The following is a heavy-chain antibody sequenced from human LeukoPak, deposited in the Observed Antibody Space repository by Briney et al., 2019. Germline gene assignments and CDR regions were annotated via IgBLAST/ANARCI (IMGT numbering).Heavy chain of an antibody. V-gene: IGHV4-61*01. CDR1: GGSINSGSYY. J-gene: IGHJ3*02. CDR3: ARLTPQPVRGENDAFDI. Sequence: PSQTLSLTCTVSGGSINSGSYYWSWIRQPPGKGLEWIGYIYYSGSTNYNPSLKSRVTISVDTSKNQFSLKLSSVTAADTAVYYCARLTPQPVRGENDAFDIWGQGTMVTVSS. CDR2: IYYSGST. D-gene: IGHD3-10*01.